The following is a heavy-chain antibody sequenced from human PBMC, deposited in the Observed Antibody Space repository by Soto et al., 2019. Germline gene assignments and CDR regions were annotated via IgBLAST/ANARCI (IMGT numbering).Heavy chain of an antibody. CDR3: AKEGCSSTSRYIGTQFDP. CDR1: GFTFSSYA. D-gene: IGHD2-2*02. J-gene: IGHJ5*02. CDR2: ISNGGGST. V-gene: IGHV3-23*01. Sequence: EVQLLESGGGLVQPGGSLRLSCAASGFTFSSYAMTWVRQAPGKGLEWVSTISNGGGSTYYTDSVKGRFTISRDDSKNTLYLQMNSLRAEDTAVYYCAKEGCSSTSRYIGTQFDPWGQGTLVTVSS.